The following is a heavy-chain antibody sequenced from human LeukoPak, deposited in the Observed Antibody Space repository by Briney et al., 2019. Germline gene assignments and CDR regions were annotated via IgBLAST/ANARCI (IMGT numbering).Heavy chain of an antibody. CDR2: IYHSGST. D-gene: IGHD6-19*01. J-gene: IGHJ5*02. CDR3: ARHSKQWLRTGCWFDP. Sequence: SETLSLTCAVSGGSISSSNWWSWVRQPPGKGLEWIGEIYHSGSTNYNPSLKSRVTISVDTSKNQFSLKLSSVTAADTAVYYCARHSKQWLRTGCWFDPWGQGTLVTVSS. CDR1: GGSISSSNW. V-gene: IGHV4-4*02.